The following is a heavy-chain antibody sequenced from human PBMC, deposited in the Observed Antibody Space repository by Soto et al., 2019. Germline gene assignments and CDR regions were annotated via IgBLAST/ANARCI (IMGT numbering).Heavy chain of an antibody. CDR1: GYSFTSYW. V-gene: IGHV5-51*01. CDR3: ARHHGSPGSYFGLDV. CDR2: IYPGDSDT. D-gene: IGHD6-13*01. Sequence: ESLTISCTGSGYSFTSYWINLVRQMPGKGLEWMGIIYPGDSDTRYSPSFQGQVTISADKSIDTAYLQWRSLKASDTAVYYCARHHGSPGSYFGLDVWGQGTTVTVSS. J-gene: IGHJ6*02.